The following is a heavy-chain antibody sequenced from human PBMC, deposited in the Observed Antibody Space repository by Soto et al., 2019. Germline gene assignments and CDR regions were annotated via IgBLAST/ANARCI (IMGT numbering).Heavy chain of an antibody. CDR3: AREATLGYYYGLDV. D-gene: IGHD1-26*01. Sequence: QVQLVESGGGVVQPETSLRLSCTVSGFTFRNYPMHWVRQAPGKGLEWVAVISYDGTNQYYTHSVKGRFTISRDNSKNTLYLVINSLRPEDTAVYYCAREATLGYYYGLDVWGQGTTVTVSS. CDR1: GFTFRNYP. J-gene: IGHJ6*02. CDR2: ISYDGTNQ. V-gene: IGHV3-30-3*01.